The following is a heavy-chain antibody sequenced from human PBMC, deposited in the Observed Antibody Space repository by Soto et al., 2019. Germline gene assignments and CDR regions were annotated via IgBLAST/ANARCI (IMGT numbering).Heavy chain of an antibody. V-gene: IGHV1-69*13. Sequence: ASVKVSCKASGGTFSSYAISWVRQAPGQGLEWMGGIIPIFGTANYAQKFQGRVTITADESTSTAYMELSSLRSEDTAVYYCARVRLVVVAATQYYYYGMDVWGQGTTVTVSS. D-gene: IGHD2-15*01. CDR1: GGTFSSYA. J-gene: IGHJ6*02. CDR2: IIPIFGTA. CDR3: ARVRLVVVAATQYYYYGMDV.